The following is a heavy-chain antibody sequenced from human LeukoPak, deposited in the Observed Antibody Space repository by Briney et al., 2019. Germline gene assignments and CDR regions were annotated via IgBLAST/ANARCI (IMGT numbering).Heavy chain of an antibody. CDR3: AKGEFGSGWPN. V-gene: IGHV3-48*01. CDR2: ISSSSAVV. J-gene: IGHJ4*02. D-gene: IGHD6-19*01. Sequence: GGSLRLSCEASEFTFSSYSMTWVRQTPGKGLEWISYISSSSAVVHYADSVKGRFTISRDNAKNSLFLQMNSLRAEDSAVYYCAKGEFGSGWPNWGQGSLVTVSS. CDR1: EFTFSSYS.